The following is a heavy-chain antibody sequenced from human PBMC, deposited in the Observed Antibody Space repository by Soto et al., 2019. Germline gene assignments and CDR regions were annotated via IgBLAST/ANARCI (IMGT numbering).Heavy chain of an antibody. CDR3: ARGQTPSDSCYDYPFDY. J-gene: IGHJ4*02. D-gene: IGHD5-12*01. CDR1: GGSISSGDYY. Sequence: QVQLQESGPGLVKPSQTLSLTCTVSGGSISSGDYYWSWIRQPPGKGLEWIGYIYYSGSTYYNPSLKSPVTISVDTSKNQFSLKLSSVTAADTAVYYCARGQTPSDSCYDYPFDYWGQGTLVPVSS. CDR2: IYYSGST. V-gene: IGHV4-30-4*01.